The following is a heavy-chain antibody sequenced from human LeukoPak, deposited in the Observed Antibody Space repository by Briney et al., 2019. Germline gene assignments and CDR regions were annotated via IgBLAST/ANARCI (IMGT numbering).Heavy chain of an antibody. CDR3: ASPPSGSPRI. CDR2: IRYDGSNK. J-gene: IGHJ4*02. V-gene: IGHV3-30*02. D-gene: IGHD2-15*01. CDR1: GFTFSSYG. Sequence: PGGSLRLSCAASGFTFSSYGMHWVRQAPGKGLEWVAFIRYDGSNKHYADSVKGRFTISRDNSKNTLYLQMNSLRAEDTAVYYCASPPSGSPRIWGQGTLVTVSS.